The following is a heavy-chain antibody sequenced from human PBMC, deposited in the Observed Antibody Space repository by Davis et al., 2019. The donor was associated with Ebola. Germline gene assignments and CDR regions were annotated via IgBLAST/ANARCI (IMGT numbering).Heavy chain of an antibody. Sequence: LSLTCAASGFTFSSYGMHWVRQAPGKGLEWVAFIRYDGSNKYYADSVKGRFTISRDNSKNTLYLQMNSLRAEDTAVYYCAKDQALWIPWYFDYWGQGTLVTVSS. J-gene: IGHJ4*02. V-gene: IGHV3-30*02. CDR3: AKDQALWIPWYFDY. CDR2: IRYDGSNK. CDR1: GFTFSSYG. D-gene: IGHD2-21*01.